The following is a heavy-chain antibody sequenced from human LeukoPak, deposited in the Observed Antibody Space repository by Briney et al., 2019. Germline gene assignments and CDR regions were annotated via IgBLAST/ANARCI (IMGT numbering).Heavy chain of an antibody. Sequence: ASVKVSCKASGYTFTGYYMHWVRQAPGQGLEWMGWFNPNSGGTNYAQKFQGRVTMTRDTSISTAYMELSRLRPDDTAVYYCARDRPYYYDSSGYFDYWGQGTLVTVSS. CDR2: FNPNSGGT. V-gene: IGHV1-2*02. CDR1: GYTFTGYY. D-gene: IGHD3-22*01. J-gene: IGHJ4*02. CDR3: ARDRPYYYDSSGYFDY.